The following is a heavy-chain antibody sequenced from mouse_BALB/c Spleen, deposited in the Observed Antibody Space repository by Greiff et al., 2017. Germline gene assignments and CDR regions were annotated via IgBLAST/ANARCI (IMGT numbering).Heavy chain of an antibody. V-gene: IGHV2-9*02. CDR3: ASTYYGNYVAY. J-gene: IGHJ3*01. CDR1: GFSLTSYG. D-gene: IGHD2-10*01. Sequence: VQVVESGPGLVAPSQSLSITCTVSGFSLTSYGVHWVRQPPGKGLEWLGVIWAGGSTNYNSALMSRLSISKDNSKSQVFLKMNSLQTDDTAMYYCASTYYGNYVAYWGQGTLVTVSA. CDR2: IWAGGST.